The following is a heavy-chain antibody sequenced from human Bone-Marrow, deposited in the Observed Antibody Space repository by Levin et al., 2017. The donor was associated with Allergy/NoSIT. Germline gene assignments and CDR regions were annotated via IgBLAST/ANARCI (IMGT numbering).Heavy chain of an antibody. J-gene: IGHJ4*02. CDR2: ISSSSSYI. V-gene: IGHV3-21*01. CDR3: ARERGGSGIGY. Sequence: GESLKISCAASGFTFSSYSMNWVRQAPGKGLEWVSSISSSSSYIYYADSVKGRFTISRDNAKNSLYLQMNSLRAEDTAVYYCARERGGSGIGYWGQGTLVTVSS. CDR1: GFTFSSYS. D-gene: IGHD3-10*01.